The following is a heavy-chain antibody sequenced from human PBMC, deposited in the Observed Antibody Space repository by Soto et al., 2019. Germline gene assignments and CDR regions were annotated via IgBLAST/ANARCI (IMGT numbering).Heavy chain of an antibody. CDR1: GYTFTEFG. CDR3: ARYGYSSGWYLGTGMDV. V-gene: IGHV1-18*04. J-gene: IGHJ6*02. CDR2: ISTYNGNT. D-gene: IGHD6-19*01. Sequence: QVKLVQSGAEVKKPGASLKVSCQASGYTFTEFGITWVRQAPGQGLAWVGWISTYNGNTNYAQNLQGRVTMTTDTSTDTAYMELRSLRSDDTAVYYCARYGYSSGWYLGTGMDVWGQGTPVTVSS.